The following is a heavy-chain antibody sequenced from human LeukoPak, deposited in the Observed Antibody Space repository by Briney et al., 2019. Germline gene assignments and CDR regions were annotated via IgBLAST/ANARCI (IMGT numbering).Heavy chain of an antibody. Sequence: SETLSLTCTVSGGSISSGGSYWSWIRQHPGKGLEWIGYIYYSGSTYYNPSLKSRVTISVDTSKNQFSLKLSSVTAADTAVYYCARDLGYCSSTSCHNWFDPWGQGTLVTVSS. CDR2: IYYSGST. V-gene: IGHV4-31*03. J-gene: IGHJ5*02. CDR1: GGSISSGGSY. D-gene: IGHD2-2*01. CDR3: ARDLGYCSSTSCHNWFDP.